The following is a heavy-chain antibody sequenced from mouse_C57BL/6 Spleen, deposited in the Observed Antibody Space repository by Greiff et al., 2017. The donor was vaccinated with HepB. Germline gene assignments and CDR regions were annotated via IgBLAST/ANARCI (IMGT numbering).Heavy chain of an antibody. D-gene: IGHD1-1*01. CDR2: IDPETGGT. Sequence: VQLKESGAELVRPGASVTLSCKASGYTFTDYEMHWVKQTPVHGLEWIGAIDPETGGTAYNQKFKGKAILTADKSSSTAYMELRSLTSEDSAVYYCTRDYGSPWFAYWGQGTLVTVSA. J-gene: IGHJ3*01. CDR1: GYTFTDYE. CDR3: TRDYGSPWFAY. V-gene: IGHV1-15*01.